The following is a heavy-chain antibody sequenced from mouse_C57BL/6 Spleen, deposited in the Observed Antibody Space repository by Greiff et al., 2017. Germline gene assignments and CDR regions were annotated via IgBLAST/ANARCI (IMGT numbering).Heavy chain of an antibody. CDR2: IDPETGGT. J-gene: IGHJ2*01. V-gene: IGHV1-15*01. Sequence: VQLQQSGAELVRPGASVTLSCKASGYTFTDYEMHWVKQTPVHGLEWIGAIDPETGGTAYNQKFKGKAILTADKSSSTAYMELRSLTSEDSAVYYCTRIYYGTDYWGQGTTLTVSS. CDR1: GYTFTDYE. CDR3: TRIYYGTDY. D-gene: IGHD2-1*01.